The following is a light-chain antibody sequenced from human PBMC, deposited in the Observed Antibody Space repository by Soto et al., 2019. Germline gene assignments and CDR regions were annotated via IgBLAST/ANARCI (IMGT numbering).Light chain of an antibody. CDR3: CSYVSSSTFWV. CDR2: EGS. Sequence: QSALTQPASVSGSPGQSITISCTGTSSDVGGYNVVSWYQQHPGKAPKLIIYEGSKRPSGVSNRFSGSKSGNTASLTISGLQAEDEADYYCCSYVSSSTFWVFGGGTKLTVL. J-gene: IGLJ3*02. V-gene: IGLV2-23*03. CDR1: SSDVGGYNV.